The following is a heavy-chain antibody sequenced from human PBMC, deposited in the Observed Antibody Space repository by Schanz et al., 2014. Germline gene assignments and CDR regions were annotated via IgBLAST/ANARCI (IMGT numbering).Heavy chain of an antibody. J-gene: IGHJ5*02. CDR1: GYTFSSHG. CDR2: ISVYNHNK. D-gene: IGHD3-9*01. V-gene: IGHV1-3*01. CDR3: AKAEYDILTDSYSRLDP. Sequence: QVQVVQSGAELKKPGASVKVSCKASGYTFSSHGIHWLRQAPGQSLEWMGWISVYNHNKEYDQKFQGRVTMTADTSTNTAYMELRSLRSDDTAVYYCAKAEYDILTDSYSRLDPWGQGTLVTVSS.